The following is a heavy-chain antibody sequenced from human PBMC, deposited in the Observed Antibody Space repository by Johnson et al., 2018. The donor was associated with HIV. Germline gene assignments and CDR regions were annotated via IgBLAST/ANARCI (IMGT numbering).Heavy chain of an antibody. V-gene: IGHV3-9*01. CDR2: SSWNSGSI. Sequence: EVQLVESGGGLVQPGRSLRLSCAASGFTFDDYAMHWVRQAPGKGLEWVSGSSWNSGSIGYADSVKGRFNISRDNAKNSLYLQMNSLRTEDTALYSCAKHRCSSPGDAFDIWGQGTMVTVSS. CDR3: AKHRCSSPGDAFDI. D-gene: IGHD6-13*01. J-gene: IGHJ3*02. CDR1: GFTFDDYA.